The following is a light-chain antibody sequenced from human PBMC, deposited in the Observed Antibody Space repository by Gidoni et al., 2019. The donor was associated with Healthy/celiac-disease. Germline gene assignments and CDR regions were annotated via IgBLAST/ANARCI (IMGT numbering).Light chain of an antibody. J-gene: IGKJ3*01. CDR3: QQYNNWPPG. CDR2: GAS. CDR1: QSVSSN. V-gene: IGKV3-15*01. Sequence: EIVMTQSPATLSVSPGERATLSCRASQSVSSNLAWYQQKPGQAPRLLIYGASTRATGIPARFSGSGSGTEFTLTISSLQSEDFAVYYCQQYNNWPPGFGPXTKVDIK.